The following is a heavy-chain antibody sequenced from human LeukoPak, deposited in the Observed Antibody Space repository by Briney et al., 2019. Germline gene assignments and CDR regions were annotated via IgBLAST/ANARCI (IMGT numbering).Heavy chain of an antibody. D-gene: IGHD6-6*01. CDR2: ISTHSSTI. Sequence: PGGSLRLSCAASGFTFNNYNMNWVRQAPGKGLEWVSYISTHSSTIYYADSVKGRFTISRDNSKNTLYLQMNSLRAEDTAVYYCARTAGSSSSGDYYYYYYMDVWGKGTTVTVSS. CDR1: GFTFNNYN. CDR3: ARTAGSSSSGDYYYYYYMDV. J-gene: IGHJ6*03. V-gene: IGHV3-48*01.